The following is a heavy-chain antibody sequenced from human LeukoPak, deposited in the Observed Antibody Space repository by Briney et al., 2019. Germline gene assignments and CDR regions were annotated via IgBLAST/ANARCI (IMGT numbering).Heavy chain of an antibody. D-gene: IGHD6-13*01. CDR1: GFTFDDYA. CDR3: AKDRFSWSGSCLDY. Sequence: PGRSLRLSCAASGFTFDDYAIHWVRQAPGKGLEWVSGISWNSGSIGYADSVKGRFTISRDNAKNSLYLQMNSLRAEDTAVYYCAKDRFSWSGSCLDYWGQGTLVTVSS. V-gene: IGHV3-9*01. CDR2: ISWNSGSI. J-gene: IGHJ4*02.